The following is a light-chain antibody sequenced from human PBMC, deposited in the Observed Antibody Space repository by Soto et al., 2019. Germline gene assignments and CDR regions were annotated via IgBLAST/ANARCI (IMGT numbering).Light chain of an antibody. CDR1: QGISNY. Sequence: DIQMTQSPSSLSASVGDRVTLTCRASQGISNYLAWYQQKPGKAPKLLIYAASSLQSGVPSRFSGSGSGTDFTLTINSLQPEDFATYYCQQSYSTPWTFGQGTKVDIK. CDR3: QQSYSTPWT. V-gene: IGKV1-39*01. CDR2: AAS. J-gene: IGKJ1*01.